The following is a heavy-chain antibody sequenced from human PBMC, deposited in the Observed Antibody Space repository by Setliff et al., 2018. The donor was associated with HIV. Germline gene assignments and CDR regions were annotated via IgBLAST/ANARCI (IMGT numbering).Heavy chain of an antibody. V-gene: IGHV1-46*01. CDR3: ARGWEGGMDY. CDR1: GYTFTRCF. J-gene: IGHJ4*02. D-gene: IGHD1-26*01. Sequence: ASVKVSCKASGYTFTRCFMHCVRQAPGQGLEWLGMINPSGGSTWYAQKFQGRVTMTGDTSTNTLYMELSSLRSEDTAVYYCARGWEGGMDYWGQGTLVTVSS. CDR2: INPSGGST.